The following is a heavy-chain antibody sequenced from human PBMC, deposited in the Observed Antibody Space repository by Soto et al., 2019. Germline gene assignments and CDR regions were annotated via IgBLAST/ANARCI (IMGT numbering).Heavy chain of an antibody. CDR2: IYYSGST. Sequence: PSETLSLTCTVSGGSISSSSYYWGWIRQPPGKGLEWIGSIYYSGSTYYNPSLKSRVTISVDTSKNQFSLKLSSVTAADTAVYYCARHILYCSGGSCYRNWFDPWAREPWSPSPQ. J-gene: IGHJ5*02. CDR1: GGSISSSSYY. V-gene: IGHV4-39*01. CDR3: ARHILYCSGGSCYRNWFDP. D-gene: IGHD2-15*01.